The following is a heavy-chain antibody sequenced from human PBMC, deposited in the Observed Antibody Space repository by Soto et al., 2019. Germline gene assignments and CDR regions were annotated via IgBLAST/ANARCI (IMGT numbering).Heavy chain of an antibody. V-gene: IGHV3-15*01. D-gene: IGHD3-16*02. CDR1: GFTFSNAW. CDR3: TTDPRVYDYIWGSYRVGYYYMDV. CDR2: IKSKTDGGTT. Sequence: GGSLRLSCAASGFTFSNAWMSWVRQAPGKGLEWVGRIKSKTDGGTTDYAAPVKGRFTISRDDSKNTLYLQMNSLQTEDTAVYYCTTDPRVYDYIWGSYRVGYYYMDVWGKGTTVTVSS. J-gene: IGHJ6*03.